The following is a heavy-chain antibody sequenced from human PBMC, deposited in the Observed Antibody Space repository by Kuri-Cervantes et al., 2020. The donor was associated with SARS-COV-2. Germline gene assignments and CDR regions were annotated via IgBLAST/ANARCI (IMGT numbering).Heavy chain of an antibody. Sequence: SETLSLTCTVSGGSIISSSYYWGWIRQPPGRGLEWIGSIYYSGSTYYNPSLKSRVTISVDTSKNQSSLKLSSVTAADTAVYYCARTQGVAARRGDHNWFDPWGQGTLVTVSS. D-gene: IGHD6-6*01. J-gene: IGHJ5*02. CDR3: ARTQGVAARRGDHNWFDP. V-gene: IGHV4-39*01. CDR1: GGSIISSSYY. CDR2: IYYSGST.